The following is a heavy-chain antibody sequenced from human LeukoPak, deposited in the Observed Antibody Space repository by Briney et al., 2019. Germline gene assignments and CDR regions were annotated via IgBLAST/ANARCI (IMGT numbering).Heavy chain of an antibody. J-gene: IGHJ5*02. D-gene: IGHD2-2*01. CDR3: ARVKAEDIVVVPAAYPPKYWFDP. CDR1: GYSFTSYW. Sequence: GESLKISCKGSGYSFTSYWIGWVRQMPGKGLEWMGIIYPGDSDTRYSPSFQGQVTISAAKCISTAYLKWSSLKASDTAMYYCARVKAEDIVVVPAAYPPKYWFDPWGQGTLVTVSS. CDR2: IYPGDSDT. V-gene: IGHV5-51*01.